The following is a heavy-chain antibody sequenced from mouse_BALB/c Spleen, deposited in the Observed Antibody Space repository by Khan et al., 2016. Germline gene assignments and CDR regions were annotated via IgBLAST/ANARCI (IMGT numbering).Heavy chain of an antibody. J-gene: IGHJ3*01. CDR1: GFNIKDTY. CDR2: IDPANGNT. Sequence: VQLQQSGAELVKPGASVKLSCTASGFNIKDTYMHWVKQRPEQGLEWIGRIDPANGNTKYDPKFQGKATITADTSSNTAYLQLSSLTSEDTAGDYCSRSPDDYDVGFAYWGQGTLVTVSA. D-gene: IGHD2-4*01. CDR3: SRSPDDYDVGFAY. V-gene: IGHV14-3*02.